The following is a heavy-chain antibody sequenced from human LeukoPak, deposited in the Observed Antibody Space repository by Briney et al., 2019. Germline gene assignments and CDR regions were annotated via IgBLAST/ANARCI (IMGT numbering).Heavy chain of an antibody. D-gene: IGHD5-18*01. J-gene: IGHJ4*02. V-gene: IGHV4-59*02. CDR2: LYYSGHT. CDR1: GGSVSNHY. Sequence: SETLSLTCTVSGGSVSNHYWTWIRQPPGKGLEWIGHLYYSGHTNYNPSLKSRVTMSVDTSKNQFSLKLSSVTAADTAVYYCARSAAWIQLWYYFDYWGQGTLVTVSS. CDR3: ARSAAWIQLWYYFDY.